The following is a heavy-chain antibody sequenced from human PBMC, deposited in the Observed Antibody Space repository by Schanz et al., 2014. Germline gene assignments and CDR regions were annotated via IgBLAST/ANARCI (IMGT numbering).Heavy chain of an antibody. J-gene: IGHJ4*02. CDR1: GFTVSNSY. CDR3: ARDGDFDY. CDR2: ISGRSGTT. Sequence: EVQLVESGGGLVQPGGSLRLSCAASGFTVSNSYIHWVRQAPGKGLEWVSTISGRSGTTNYADSVKGRFSISRDNSKNTLYLHMNNLRAEDTAVYYCARDGDFDYWGQGTLVTVSS. V-gene: IGHV3-23*04.